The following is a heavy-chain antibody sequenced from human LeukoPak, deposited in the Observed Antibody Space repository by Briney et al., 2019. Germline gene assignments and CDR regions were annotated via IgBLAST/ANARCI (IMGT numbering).Heavy chain of an antibody. V-gene: IGHV3-23*01. J-gene: IGHJ3*01. Sequence: GGSLRLSCAASAFSFSKFALICVRQAPGKGLEWVSAITANGGYTLYADAVKGRFTVSRDNSKNTLYLQVNSLRPEDTAMYYCAKDPNGDYIGAFDFWGQGTMVTVSS. CDR2: ITANGGYT. CDR3: AKDPNGDYIGAFDF. D-gene: IGHD4-17*01. CDR1: AFSFSKFA.